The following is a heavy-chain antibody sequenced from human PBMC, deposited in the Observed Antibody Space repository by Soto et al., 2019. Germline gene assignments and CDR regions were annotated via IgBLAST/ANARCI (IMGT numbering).Heavy chain of an antibody. CDR2: IYYSEST. CDR1: GGSISSGGYY. CDR3: ARVTFINGMDV. V-gene: IGHV4-31*03. J-gene: IGHJ6*02. Sequence: QVQLQESGPGLVKPSQTLSLTCTVSGGSISSGGYYWSWNRQHPGKGLEWIGYIYYSESTYYNPSLKSRVTISVDTSKNQFSRKLSSVTAADTAVYYCARVTFINGMDVWGQGTTVTVSS. D-gene: IGHD3-10*01.